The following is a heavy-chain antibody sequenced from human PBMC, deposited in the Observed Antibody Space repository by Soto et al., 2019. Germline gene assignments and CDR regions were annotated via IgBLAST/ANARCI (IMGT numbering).Heavy chain of an antibody. D-gene: IGHD3-22*01. V-gene: IGHV3-23*01. Sequence: EVQLLESGGGLEQPGGSLRLSCEASGFAFNIYAMTWVRQVPGKGLEWISGLSGSGDSAFYADSVKGRFTISRDNSNNVFYLQMSNLRVEDTAVYFCAKTRLYDSGGYHRDGFDVWGQGTMVTVSS. CDR1: GFAFNIYA. CDR3: AKTRLYDSGGYHRDGFDV. CDR2: LSGSGDSA. J-gene: IGHJ3*01.